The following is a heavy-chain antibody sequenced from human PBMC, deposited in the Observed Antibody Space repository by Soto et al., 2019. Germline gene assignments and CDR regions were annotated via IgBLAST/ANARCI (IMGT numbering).Heavy chain of an antibody. V-gene: IGHV3-7*05. CDR2: INQDGSGK. CDR3: ARDPYNHGDYGYGMDV. Sequence: EVQLVESGGGLVQPGGSLRLSCVVSGFSFSNYWMSWVRQAPGKGLEWVANINQDGSGKVYVDSEKGRFTISRDNAEYSLSLQMNSLRAEDAAVYYCARDPYNHGDYGYGMDVWGQGTTVTVSS. D-gene: IGHD3-10*01. J-gene: IGHJ6*02. CDR1: GFSFSNYW.